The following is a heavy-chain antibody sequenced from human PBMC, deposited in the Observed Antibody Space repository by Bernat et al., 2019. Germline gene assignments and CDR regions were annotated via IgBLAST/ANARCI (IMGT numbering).Heavy chain of an antibody. Sequence: EVQLEESGGGLVQPGGSLRLSCSASGLNFSNYFMSWVRQAPGKGLEWVANINQDGSDKFYVDSVKGRFTVSRDNAKNSLYLQMNSLKVEDTAFYYCAREYRGGYSYNWFDRWGQGTLVTVSS. J-gene: IGHJ5*02. CDR3: AREYRGGYSYNWFDR. V-gene: IGHV3-7*03. CDR2: INQDGSDK. D-gene: IGHD5-18*01. CDR1: GLNFSNYF.